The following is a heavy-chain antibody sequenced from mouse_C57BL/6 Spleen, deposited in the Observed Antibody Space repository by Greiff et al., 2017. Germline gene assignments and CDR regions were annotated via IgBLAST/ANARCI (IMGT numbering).Heavy chain of an antibody. V-gene: IGHV1-80*01. Sequence: VKLMESGAELVKPGASVKISCKASGYAFSSYWMNWVKQRPGKGLEWIGQIYPGDGDTNYNGKFKGKATLTADKSSSTAYMQLSSLTSEDSAVYFCARSGLTGYFDYWGQGTTLTVSS. CDR2: IYPGDGDT. CDR3: ARSGLTGYFDY. CDR1: GYAFSSYW. J-gene: IGHJ2*01. D-gene: IGHD4-1*01.